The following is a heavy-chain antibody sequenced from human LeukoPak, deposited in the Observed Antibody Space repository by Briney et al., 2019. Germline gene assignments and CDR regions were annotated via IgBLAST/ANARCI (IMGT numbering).Heavy chain of an antibody. CDR2: ISYDGSNK. D-gene: IGHD4-17*01. CDR1: GFTFSNAW. V-gene: IGHV3-30-3*01. CDR3: ARGHHGLEY. J-gene: IGHJ4*02. Sequence: GGSLRLSCAASGFTFSNAWMNWVRQAPGKGLEWVAVISYDGSNKCYADSVRGRFTISRDNAKNSLYLQMNSLRADDTALYYCARGHHGLEYWGQGALVIVSS.